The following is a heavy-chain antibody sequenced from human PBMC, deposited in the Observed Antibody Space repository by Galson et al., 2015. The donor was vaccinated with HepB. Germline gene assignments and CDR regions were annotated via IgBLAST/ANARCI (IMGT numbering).Heavy chain of an antibody. J-gene: IGHJ4*02. Sequence: SVKVSCKASGYTFTSYGITWVRQAPGQGLEWMGWISGYNGKIDYAQKFQGRVTMTTDTSTSTAYMELRSLRTDDTAVYYCARAGGITVADKFDYWGQGTLVTVSS. CDR2: ISGYNGKI. D-gene: IGHD6-19*01. CDR1: GYTFTSYG. V-gene: IGHV1-18*04. CDR3: ARAGGITVADKFDY.